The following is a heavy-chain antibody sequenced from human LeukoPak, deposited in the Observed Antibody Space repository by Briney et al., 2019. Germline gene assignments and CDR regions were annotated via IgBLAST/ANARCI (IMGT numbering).Heavy chain of an antibody. CDR3: ARGFCSGGSCYSAIFDH. CDR2: IYYSGST. Sequence: SETLSLTCTVSGGSVSGYYCSWIRQPPGKGLEWIGYIYYSGSTKYNTSLKSRVSISVDTSKNQFSLKLSSVTAADTAVYYCARGFCSGGSCYSAIFDHWGQGTLVTVSS. D-gene: IGHD2-15*01. V-gene: IGHV4-59*02. J-gene: IGHJ4*02. CDR1: GGSVSGYY.